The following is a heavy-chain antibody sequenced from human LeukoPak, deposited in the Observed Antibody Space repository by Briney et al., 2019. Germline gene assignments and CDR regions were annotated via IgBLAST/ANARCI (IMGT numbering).Heavy chain of an antibody. CDR1: GFTVSSNY. Sequence: GGSLRLSCAASGFTVSSNYMSWVRQAPGKGLEWVSVIYSGGSTYYADSVKGRFTISRDNSKNTLYLQMNSLRAEDTAVYYCARAYRYCSGGSCLDYWGQGTLVTVSS. V-gene: IGHV3-53*01. J-gene: IGHJ4*02. CDR2: IYSGGST. CDR3: ARAYRYCSGGSCLDY. D-gene: IGHD2-15*01.